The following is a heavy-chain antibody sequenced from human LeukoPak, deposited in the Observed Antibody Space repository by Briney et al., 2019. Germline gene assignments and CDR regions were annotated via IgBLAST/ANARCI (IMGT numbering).Heavy chain of an antibody. D-gene: IGHD5-18*01. CDR2: IIPIFGTT. J-gene: IGHJ4*02. V-gene: IGHV1-69*01. CDR3: ASRKRFTAMDLPLSPFDY. CDR1: GGTFSSYA. Sequence: SMKVSCKASGGTFSSYAISWLRQAPGQGLEWMGGIIPIFGTTNYAQKFQGRVTITADESASTAYMDLSSLRSEDTAVYYCASRKRFTAMDLPLSPFDYWGQGTLVTVSS.